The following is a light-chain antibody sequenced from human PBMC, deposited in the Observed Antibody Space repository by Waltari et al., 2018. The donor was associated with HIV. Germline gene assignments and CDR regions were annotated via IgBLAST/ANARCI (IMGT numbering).Light chain of an antibody. CDR1: RSDVGGYTY. J-gene: IGLJ2*01. CDR2: EVN. Sequence: QAALTHPRSVSGSPGPSVTISCSGARSDVGGYTYVSWYKQHPGKAPKVMRYEVNKRPSGVPDRFSGSKSGNTASLTISWLQAEDEAEYYCCSYTGTYTFVFGGGTKLTV. V-gene: IGLV2-11*01. CDR3: CSYTGTYTFV.